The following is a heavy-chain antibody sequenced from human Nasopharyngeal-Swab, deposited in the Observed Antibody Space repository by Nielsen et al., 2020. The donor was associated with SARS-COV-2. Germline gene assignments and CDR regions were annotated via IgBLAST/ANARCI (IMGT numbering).Heavy chain of an antibody. Sequence: GESLKISCAASGFNVSNNYMTWVRQAPGKGLEWVSIIYSSGSIYHADSVKGRFIISRDTSKNTLSLRMNSLRVEDTAVYYCASAVTGPLYWGQGTLVTVS. CDR3: ASAVTGPLY. V-gene: IGHV3-53*01. J-gene: IGHJ1*01. D-gene: IGHD4-11*01. CDR1: GFNVSNNY. CDR2: IYSSGSI.